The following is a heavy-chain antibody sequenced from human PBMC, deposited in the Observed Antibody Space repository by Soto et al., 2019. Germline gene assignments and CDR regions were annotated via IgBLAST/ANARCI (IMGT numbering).Heavy chain of an antibody. V-gene: IGHV6-1*01. J-gene: IGHJ6*03. D-gene: IGHD1-7*01. CDR2: TYYRYRWYN. CDR3: AGTTSLQWYYMDV. CDR1: GDSVSSNSAA. Sequence: QVQLQQSGPGLVRPSQTLSLTCAISGDSVSSNSAAWNWIRQSPSRGLEWLGRTYYRYRWYNDYTVSVKRRITVNPDTSKNQFSLQLNSVTPEDTAVYYSAGTTSLQWYYMDVWDKGTTVTVSS.